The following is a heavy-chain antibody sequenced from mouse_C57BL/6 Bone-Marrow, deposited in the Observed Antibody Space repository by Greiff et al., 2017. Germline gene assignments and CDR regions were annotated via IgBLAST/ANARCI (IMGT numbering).Heavy chain of an antibody. CDR3: ARECTVVPHYYAMDY. CDR1: GYTFTSYW. V-gene: IGHV1-55*01. Sequence: QVQLQQPGAELVKPGASVKMSCKASGYTFTSYWITWVKQRPGQGLEWIGDIYPGSGSTNYNEKFKSKATLTVDTSSSTAYMQLSSLTSEDSAVYYCARECTVVPHYYAMDYWGQGTSVTVSS. J-gene: IGHJ4*01. CDR2: IYPGSGST. D-gene: IGHD1-1*01.